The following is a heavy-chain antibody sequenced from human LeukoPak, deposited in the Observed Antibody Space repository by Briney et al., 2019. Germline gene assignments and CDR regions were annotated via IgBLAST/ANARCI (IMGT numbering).Heavy chain of an antibody. CDR3: ARADTAMVRDYYYGMDV. J-gene: IGHJ6*02. Sequence: GGSLRLSCVASGFSFSTSWMTWVRQAPGKGLEWVANIRKDGREIYYADSMKGRFTISRDNAKNSLYLQMNSLRAEDTAVYYCARADTAMVRDYYYGMDVWGQGTTVTVSS. CDR2: IRKDGREI. V-gene: IGHV3-7*01. CDR1: GFSFSTSW. D-gene: IGHD5-18*01.